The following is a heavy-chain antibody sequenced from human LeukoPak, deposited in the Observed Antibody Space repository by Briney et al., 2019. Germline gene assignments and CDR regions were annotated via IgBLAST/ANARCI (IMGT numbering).Heavy chain of an antibody. Sequence: SETLSLTCTVSGDSISTYYWSWIRQPPGKGLEWIGHIYSSGSTKYNPSLKSRVTISVGTSKNQFSLKLSSVTAADTAVYYCARHVRFYYDTSGYYFDSWGQGTLVTVSS. V-gene: IGHV4-59*08. CDR1: GDSISTYY. CDR2: IYSSGST. D-gene: IGHD3-22*01. CDR3: ARHVRFYYDTSGYYFDS. J-gene: IGHJ5*01.